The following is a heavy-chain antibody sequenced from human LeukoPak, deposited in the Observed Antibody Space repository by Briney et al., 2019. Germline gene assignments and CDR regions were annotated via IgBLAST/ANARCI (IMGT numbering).Heavy chain of an antibody. D-gene: IGHD3-3*01. Sequence: SETLSLTCAVSGGSISSTNWWSWVRQPPGKGLEWIGEVYRSGSTNYNPSLKSRVTISVDKSKNQFSLKLSSVTAADTAVYYCASSSPITIFGVVPYYFDYWGQGTLVTVSS. V-gene: IGHV4-4*02. J-gene: IGHJ4*02. CDR1: GGSISSTNW. CDR3: ASSSPITIFGVVPYYFDY. CDR2: VYRSGST.